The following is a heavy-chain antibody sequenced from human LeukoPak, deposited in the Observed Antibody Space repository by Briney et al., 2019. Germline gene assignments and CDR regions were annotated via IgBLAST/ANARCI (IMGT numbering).Heavy chain of an antibody. J-gene: IGHJ4*02. CDR3: AKDPDG. Sequence: PGRSLRLSCAASGFTFSGYGMHWVRQAPGKGLEWVAVISYDGSNKYYADSVKGRFTISRDNSKNTLDLQMNSLRAEDTAGYYCAKDPDGWGQGTLVTVSS. V-gene: IGHV3-33*06. D-gene: IGHD4-17*01. CDR1: GFTFSGYG. CDR2: ISYDGSNK.